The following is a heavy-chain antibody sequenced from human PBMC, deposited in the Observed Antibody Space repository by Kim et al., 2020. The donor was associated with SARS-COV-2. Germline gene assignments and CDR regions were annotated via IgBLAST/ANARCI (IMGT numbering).Heavy chain of an antibody. Sequence: GGSLRLSCAASGFTFSSYAMHWVRQAPGKGLEWVAVISYDGSNKYYADSVKGRFTISRDNSKNTLYLQMNSLRAEDTAVYYCARGNTGSYRYGMDVWGQGTMVTVSS. CDR1: GFTFSSYA. CDR2: ISYDGSNK. V-gene: IGHV3-30-3*01. D-gene: IGHD1-26*01. CDR3: ARGNTGSYRYGMDV. J-gene: IGHJ6*02.